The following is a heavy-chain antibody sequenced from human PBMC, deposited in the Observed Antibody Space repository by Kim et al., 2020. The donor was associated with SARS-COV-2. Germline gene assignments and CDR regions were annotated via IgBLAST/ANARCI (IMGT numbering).Heavy chain of an antibody. D-gene: IGHD6-13*01. J-gene: IGHJ5*02. CDR3: ARVDSSRNWFDP. V-gene: IGHV1-18*01. Sequence: YAQKLQGRVTMTTDTSTSTAYMELRSLRSDDTAVYYCARVDSSRNWFDPWGQGTLVTVSS.